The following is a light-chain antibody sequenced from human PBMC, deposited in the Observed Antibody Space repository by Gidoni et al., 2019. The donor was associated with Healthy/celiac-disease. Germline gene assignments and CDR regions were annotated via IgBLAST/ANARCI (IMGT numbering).Light chain of an antibody. CDR2: GAS. CDR3: QQYNNWPLT. CDR1: QSVSSN. Sequence: ERATLSSRASQSVSSNLAWYQQKPGQAPRLLIYGASTRPTGIPARFSGSGSGTEFTLTISSLQSEDFAVYYCQQYNNWPLTFGGGTKVEIK. J-gene: IGKJ4*01. V-gene: IGKV3-15*01.